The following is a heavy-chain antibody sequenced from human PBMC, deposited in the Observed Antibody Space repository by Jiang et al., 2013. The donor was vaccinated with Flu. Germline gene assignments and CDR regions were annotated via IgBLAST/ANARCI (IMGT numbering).Heavy chain of an antibody. CDR2: IKSKTDGGTT. J-gene: IGHJ4*02. Sequence: WMSWVRQAPGKGLEWVGRIKSKTDGGTTDYAAPVKGRFTISRDDSKNTLYLQMNSLKTEDTAVYYCTTESLLWFGELLYYFDYWGQGTLVTVSS. V-gene: IGHV3-15*01. CDR1: W. CDR3: TTESLLWFGELLYYFDY. D-gene: IGHD3-10*01.